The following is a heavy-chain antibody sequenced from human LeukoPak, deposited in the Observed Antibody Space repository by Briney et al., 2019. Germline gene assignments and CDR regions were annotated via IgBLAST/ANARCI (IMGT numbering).Heavy chain of an antibody. CDR2: INEDGSGK. D-gene: IGHD4-17*01. J-gene: IGHJ4*02. CDR3: ARAVTSTEGY. V-gene: IGHV3-7*03. CDR1: GFTFSSYW. Sequence: GGSLRLSCAASGFTFSSYWMTWVRQAPGKGLEWVANINEDGSGKHYVDSVKGRFTISRDNAQKSVYLEMNSLRAEDTAVYYCARAVTSTEGYWGQGTLVTVSS.